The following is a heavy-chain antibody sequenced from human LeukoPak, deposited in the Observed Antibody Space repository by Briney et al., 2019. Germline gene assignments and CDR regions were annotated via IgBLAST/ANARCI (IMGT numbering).Heavy chain of an antibody. CDR2: IDPSDSYT. D-gene: IGHD2-15*01. CDR3: ARSFQGYCSGGSCYPPFDP. CDR1: GYSFTSYW. V-gene: IGHV5-10-1*01. Sequence: GESLKISCKGSGYSFTSYWISLVRQMPGKGLEWMGRIDPSDSYTNYSPSFQGHVTISADKSISTAYLQWSSLKASDTAMYYGARSFQGYCSGGSCYPPFDPWGQGTLVTVSS. J-gene: IGHJ5*02.